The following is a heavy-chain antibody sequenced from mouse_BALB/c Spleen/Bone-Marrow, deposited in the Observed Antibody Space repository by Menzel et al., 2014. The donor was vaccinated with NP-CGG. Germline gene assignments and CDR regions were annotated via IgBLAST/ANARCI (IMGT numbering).Heavy chain of an antibody. V-gene: IGHV1-80*01. Sequence: VQGVESGAELVRPGSSVKISCKASGYAFSNYWMNWVKPRPGQGLEWIGQIYPGDGDTNYNGKFKGKATLTADKSSSTAYMQLSSLTSEDSAVYFCARRDGSTYYYAMDYWGQGTSVTVSS. CDR2: IYPGDGDT. CDR1: GYAFSNYW. CDR3: ARRDGSTYYYAMDY. J-gene: IGHJ4*01. D-gene: IGHD1-1*01.